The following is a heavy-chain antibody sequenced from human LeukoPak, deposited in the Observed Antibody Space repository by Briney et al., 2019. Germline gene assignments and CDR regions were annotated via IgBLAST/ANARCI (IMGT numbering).Heavy chain of an antibody. J-gene: IGHJ4*02. Sequence: SETLSLTCTVSGGSISSSSYYWGWIRQPPGKGLEWIGSIYYSGSTYYNPSLKSRVTISVDTSKNQFSLKLSSVTAADTAVYYCARSADSIAAAAMYYFDYWGQGTLATVSS. CDR3: ARSADSIAAAAMYYFDY. D-gene: IGHD6-13*01. V-gene: IGHV4-39*01. CDR2: IYYSGST. CDR1: GGSISSSSYY.